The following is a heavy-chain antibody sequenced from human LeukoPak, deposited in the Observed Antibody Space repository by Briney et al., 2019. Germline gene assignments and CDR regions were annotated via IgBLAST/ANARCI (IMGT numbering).Heavy chain of an antibody. Sequence: ASVKVSCKASGGTFSSYAISWVRQAPGQGLEWMGWMNPNSGNTGYAQKFQGRVTMTRNTSISTAYMELSSLRSEDTAVYYCNVVVPTRDYWGQGTLVTVSS. V-gene: IGHV1-8*02. J-gene: IGHJ4*02. CDR3: NVVVPTRDY. D-gene: IGHD2-2*01. CDR2: MNPNSGNT. CDR1: GGTFSSYA.